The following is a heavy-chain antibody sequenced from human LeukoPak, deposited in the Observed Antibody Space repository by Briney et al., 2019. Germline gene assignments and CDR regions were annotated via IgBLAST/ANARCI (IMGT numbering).Heavy chain of an antibody. CDR1: GFTFSSYS. CDR3: AREATGDY. D-gene: IGHD1-1*01. CDR2: ISSGGTFM. J-gene: IGHJ4*02. Sequence: GGSLRLSCAASGFTFSSYSINWVRQAPGKGLEWVSSISSGGTFMYYADSVKGRFTISRDNAKKSVFLQMNSLRAEDSAVYYCAREATGDYWGQGMLVTVSS. V-gene: IGHV3-21*01.